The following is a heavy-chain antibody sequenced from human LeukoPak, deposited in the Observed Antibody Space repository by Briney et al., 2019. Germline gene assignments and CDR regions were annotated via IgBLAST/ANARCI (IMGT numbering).Heavy chain of an antibody. CDR3: ARPVSGSSGWYYNY. J-gene: IGHJ4*02. CDR1: GYTFTSYG. Sequence: GASVKVSCKASGYTFTSYGISWVRQAPGQGLEWMGCISAYNGNTNYAQKLQGRVTMTTDTSTSTAYMELRSLRSDDTAVYYCARPVSGSSGWYYNYWGQGTLVTVSS. CDR2: ISAYNGNT. D-gene: IGHD6-19*01. V-gene: IGHV1-18*01.